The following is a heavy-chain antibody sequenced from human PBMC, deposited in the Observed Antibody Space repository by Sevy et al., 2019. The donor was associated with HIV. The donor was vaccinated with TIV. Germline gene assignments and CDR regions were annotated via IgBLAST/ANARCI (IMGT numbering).Heavy chain of an antibody. J-gene: IGHJ3*02. D-gene: IGHD3-10*01. Sequence: LSLTCTVSGGSISSGGYYWSWIRQHPGKGLEWIGYIYYSGSTYYNPSLKSQVTISVDTSKNQFSLKLSSVTAADTAVYYCARLLWFGESAGNAFDIWGQGTMVTVSS. CDR1: GGSISSGGYY. CDR3: ARLLWFGESAGNAFDI. CDR2: IYYSGST. V-gene: IGHV4-31*01.